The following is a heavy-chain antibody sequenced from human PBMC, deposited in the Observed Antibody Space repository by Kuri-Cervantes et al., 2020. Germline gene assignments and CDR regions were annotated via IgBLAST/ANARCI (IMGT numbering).Heavy chain of an antibody. V-gene: IGHV3-30-3*01. J-gene: IGHJ4*02. CDR2: ISYDGSNK. Sequence: GGSLRLSCAASGFTFSSYAMHWVRQAPGKGLEWVAVISYDGSNKYYADSVKGRFTIPRDNSKNTLYLQMNSLRAEDTAVYYCARGAFLPRGVFGYWGQGTLVTVSS. D-gene: IGHD3-10*01. CDR1: GFTFSSYA. CDR3: ARGAFLPRGVFGY.